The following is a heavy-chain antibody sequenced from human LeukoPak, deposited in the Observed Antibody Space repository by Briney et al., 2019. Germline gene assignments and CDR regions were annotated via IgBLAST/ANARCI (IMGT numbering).Heavy chain of an antibody. Sequence: ASVKVSCKASGYIFTSYGISWVRQAPGQGLEWMGWISAYNGNTNYAQKFQGRVTITTDTSTSTAYMELRSLRSDDTAVYYCAGAGYYDSSGYGGYFQHWGQGTLVTVSS. CDR3: AGAGYYDSSGYGGYFQH. CDR1: GYIFTSYG. CDR2: ISAYNGNT. V-gene: IGHV1-18*01. D-gene: IGHD3-22*01. J-gene: IGHJ1*01.